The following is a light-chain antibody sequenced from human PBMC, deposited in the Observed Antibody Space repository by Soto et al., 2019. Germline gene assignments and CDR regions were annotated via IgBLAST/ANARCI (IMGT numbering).Light chain of an antibody. V-gene: IGKV1-5*03. CDR1: QSFSNW. J-gene: IGKJ1*01. CDR3: QQYNSYSWT. CDR2: KAS. Sequence: DIQMTQSPSTLSASVGDTVTITCRASQSFSNWLAWYQQKPGKAPKFLIYKASNLESGVPSRFSGSGSGTKFTLTISSLQPDDFATCYCQQYNSYSWTFGQGTKVEIK.